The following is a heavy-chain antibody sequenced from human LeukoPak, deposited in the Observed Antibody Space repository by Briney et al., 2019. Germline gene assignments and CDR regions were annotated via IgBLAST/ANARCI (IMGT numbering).Heavy chain of an antibody. D-gene: IGHD5-12*01. V-gene: IGHV4-34*01. CDR3: ASRRLRSGAFDI. Sequence: SETLSVTCADYGASFSGYYWSWIRQPPGKGLEWIGEINYSGSTYQNPSLKSRVTISVDTSKNHLSLRLSSVTAADTAVYYCASRRLRSGAFDIWGQGTMVTVSS. CDR2: INYSGST. CDR1: GASFSGYY. J-gene: IGHJ3*02.